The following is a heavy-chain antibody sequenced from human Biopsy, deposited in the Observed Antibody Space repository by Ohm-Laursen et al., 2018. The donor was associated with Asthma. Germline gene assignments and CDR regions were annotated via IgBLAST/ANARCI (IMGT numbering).Heavy chain of an antibody. J-gene: IGHJ5*02. CDR2: ISSDVRE. CDR1: GFTFRNFG. Sequence: SSLRLSCAASGFTFRNFGMHWVRQAPGKGLEWVALISSDVREWYADSVKGRFTISRDNSKNTLDLQMNSLRGDDTAVYYCVRWRSGYPDHYSDPWGQGTLVTVSS. CDR3: VRWRSGYPDHYSDP. V-gene: IGHV3-30*03. D-gene: IGHD2-21*01.